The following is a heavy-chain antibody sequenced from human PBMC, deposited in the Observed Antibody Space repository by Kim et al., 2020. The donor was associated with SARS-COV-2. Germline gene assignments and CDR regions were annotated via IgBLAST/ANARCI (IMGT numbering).Heavy chain of an antibody. CDR3: VKDPSSIAALFDP. V-gene: IGHV3-64D*09. J-gene: IGHJ5*02. Sequence: YADSVKGRFTISRDNSKNTLYLQMSSLRAEDTAVYYCVKDPSSIAALFDPWGQGTLVTVSS. D-gene: IGHD6-6*01.